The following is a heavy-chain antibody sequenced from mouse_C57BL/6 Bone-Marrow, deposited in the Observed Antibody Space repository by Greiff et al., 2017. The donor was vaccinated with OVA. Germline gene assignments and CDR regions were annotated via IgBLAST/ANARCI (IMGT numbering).Heavy chain of an antibody. CDR3: ARRGYYGSRPGYFDV. CDR2: ILPSIGRT. D-gene: IGHD1-1*01. V-gene: IGHV15-2*01. CDR1: DSEVFPIAY. J-gene: IGHJ1*03. Sequence: VQLQQSGSELRSPGSSVKLSCKDFDSEVFPIAYMSWVRQKPGHGFEWIGGILPSIGRTIYGEKFEDKATLDADTLSNTAYLELNSLTSEDSAIYYCARRGYYGSRPGYFDVWGTGTTVTVSS.